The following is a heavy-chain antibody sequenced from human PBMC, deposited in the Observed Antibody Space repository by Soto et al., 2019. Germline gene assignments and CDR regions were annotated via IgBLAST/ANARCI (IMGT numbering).Heavy chain of an antibody. J-gene: IGHJ3*02. CDR3: TTESDIVVVPAAMRGNAFDI. D-gene: IGHD2-2*01. CDR1: GFTFSNAW. V-gene: IGHV3-15*01. Sequence: EVQLVESGGGLVKPGGSLRLSCAASGFTFSNAWMSWVRQAPGKGLEWVGCIKSKTDGGTTDYAAPVKGRFTISRDDSKNTLYLQMNSLKTEDTAVYYCTTESDIVVVPAAMRGNAFDIWGQGTMVTVSS. CDR2: IKSKTDGGTT.